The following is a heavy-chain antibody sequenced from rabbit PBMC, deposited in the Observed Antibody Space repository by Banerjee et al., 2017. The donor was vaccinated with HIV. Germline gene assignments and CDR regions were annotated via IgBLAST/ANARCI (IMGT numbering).Heavy chain of an antibody. CDR1: GFSFSSSYW. V-gene: IGHV1S45*01. D-gene: IGHD4-1*01. Sequence: QEQLEESGGDLVKPEGSLTLTCTASGFSFSSSYWICWVRQAPGKGLEWIACIYGGSYGSTYYASWAKGRFTISKTSSTTVTLQMTSLTVADTATYLCSRGWGVIFNLWGPGTLVTVS. J-gene: IGHJ4*01. CDR3: SRGWGVIFNL. CDR2: IYGGSYGST.